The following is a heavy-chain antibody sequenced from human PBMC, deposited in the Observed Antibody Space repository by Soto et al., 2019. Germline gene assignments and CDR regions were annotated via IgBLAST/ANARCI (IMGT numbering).Heavy chain of an antibody. V-gene: IGHV3-23*01. J-gene: IGHJ4*01. CDR3: AKDFDIVVVPAVLGCWHY. CDR2: ISGSGGST. CDR1: GFTFSSYA. D-gene: IGHD2-2*01. Sequence: GGSLRLSCAASGFTFSSYAMSWVRQAPGKGLEWVSAISGSGGSTYYGDSVKGRFTIARDNSKNTRYLQMNGLRAEDTAVYYCAKDFDIVVVPAVLGCWHYWGQGTLVTVSS.